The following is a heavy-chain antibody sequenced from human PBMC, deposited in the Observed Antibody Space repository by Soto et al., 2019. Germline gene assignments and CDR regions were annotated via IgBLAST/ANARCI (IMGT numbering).Heavy chain of an antibody. CDR2: MNPNSGNT. J-gene: IGHJ6*02. V-gene: IGHV1-8*01. CDR1: GYTFTSYE. CDR3: AREKTSYGMDV. Sequence: QVQLVQSGAEVKKPGDSVKVSCKASGYTFTSYEIHWVRQDTGQGLEWMGWMNPNSGNTGYAQKFQGRVTMTRNTSISTAYMELSSLRSEDTAVYYCAREKTSYGMDVWGQGTTVTVSS.